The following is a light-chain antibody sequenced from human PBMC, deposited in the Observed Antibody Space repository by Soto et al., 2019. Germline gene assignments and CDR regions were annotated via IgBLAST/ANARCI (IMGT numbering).Light chain of an antibody. J-gene: IGLJ1*01. V-gene: IGLV2-14*01. CDR1: SSDIGSYNF. Sequence: QSALTQPASVSGSPGQSITISCTGTSSDIGSYNFVSWYQQHPDKAPKLMVYEVNNRPSVISNRFSGSKSGNTASLTISGLQSEDEAEYFCSAYAGSNTFVVFGTGTRSPS. CDR2: EVN. CDR3: SAYAGSNTFVV.